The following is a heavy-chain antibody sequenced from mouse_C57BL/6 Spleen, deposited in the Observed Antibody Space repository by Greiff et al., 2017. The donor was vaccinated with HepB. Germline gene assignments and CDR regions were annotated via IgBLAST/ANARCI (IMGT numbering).Heavy chain of an antibody. V-gene: IGHV5-17*01. J-gene: IGHJ2*01. CDR1: GFTFSDYG. CDR3: ARDYYDYGAFDY. D-gene: IGHD2-4*01. Sequence: DVQLVESGGGLVKPGGSLKLSCAASGFTFSDYGMHWVRQAPEKGLEWVAYISSGSSTIYYADTVKGRFTISRDNAKNTLFLQMTSLRSEDTAMYYCARDYYDYGAFDYWGQGTTLTVSS. CDR2: ISSGSSTI.